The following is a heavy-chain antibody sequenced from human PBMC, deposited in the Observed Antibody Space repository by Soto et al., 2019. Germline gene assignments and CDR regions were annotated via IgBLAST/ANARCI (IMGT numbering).Heavy chain of an antibody. Sequence: PSVTLSLTCTVSGGSISSGGYYWSWIRQHPGKGLEWIGYIYYSGSTYYNPSLKSRVTISVDTSKNQFSLKLSSVTAADTAVYYCAGAYYYGSGSYPSPYYYYGMDVWGQGTTVTVSS. V-gene: IGHV4-31*03. D-gene: IGHD3-10*01. CDR3: AGAYYYGSGSYPSPYYYYGMDV. CDR2: IYYSGST. CDR1: GGSISSGGYY. J-gene: IGHJ6*02.